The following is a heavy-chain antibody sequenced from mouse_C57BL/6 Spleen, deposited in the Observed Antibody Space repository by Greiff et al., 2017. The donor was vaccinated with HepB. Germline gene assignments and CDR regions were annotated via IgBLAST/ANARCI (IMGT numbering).Heavy chain of an antibody. Sequence: DVKLQESGPGMVKPSQSLSLTCTVTGYSITSGYDWHWIRHFPGNKLEWMGYISYSGSTNYNPSLKSRISITHDTSKNHFFLKLNSVTTEDTATYDCARDSSNFFYAMDYWGQGTSVTVSS. CDR3: ARDSSNFFYAMDY. J-gene: IGHJ4*01. D-gene: IGHD2-5*01. CDR1: GYSITSGYD. CDR2: ISYSGST. V-gene: IGHV3-1*01.